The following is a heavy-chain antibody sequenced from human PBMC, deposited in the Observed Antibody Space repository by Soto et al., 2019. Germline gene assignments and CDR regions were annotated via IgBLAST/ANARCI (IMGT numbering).Heavy chain of an antibody. CDR1: GGSLRSYY. CDR3: ARHPGASFDS. CDR2: IHYSGAT. J-gene: IGHJ4*02. Sequence: QVQLQESGPGLVKPSETLSLTCTVSGGSLRSYYWSWIRHPPGNRLEWIGYIHYSGATNYNPSLKSRVNISLDTSKNHFSLKLSSVTAADSAMYYCARHPGASFDSWGQGTLVTVSS. V-gene: IGHV4-59*01. D-gene: IGHD7-27*01.